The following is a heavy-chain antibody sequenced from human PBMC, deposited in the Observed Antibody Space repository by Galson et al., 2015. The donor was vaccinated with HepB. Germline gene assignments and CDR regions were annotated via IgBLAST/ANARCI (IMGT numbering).Heavy chain of an antibody. CDR2: IRWNSGII. V-gene: IGHV3-9*01. J-gene: IGHJ3*01. CDR1: GFTFDDYA. CDR3: AKGRNTLDAFDV. D-gene: IGHD2/OR15-2a*01. Sequence: SLRLSCAASGFTFDDYAMHWVRLVPGKGLEWVSGIRWNSGIIGYADSVKGRFTISRDNAKNSPFLQMNSLRPEDTALYYCAKGRNTLDAFDVWGQGAMVTVSS.